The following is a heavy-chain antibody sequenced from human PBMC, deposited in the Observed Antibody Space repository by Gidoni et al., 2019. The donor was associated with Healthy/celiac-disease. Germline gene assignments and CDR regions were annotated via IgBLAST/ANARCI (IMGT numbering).Heavy chain of an antibody. D-gene: IGHD3-22*01. V-gene: IGHV3-74*01. Sequence: EVQLVESGGGLVQPGGSLRLSCAASGFPFSSYWMHWVRQAPGKGLVWVSRINSDGSSTSYADSVKGRFTISRDNAKNTLYLQMNSLRAEDTAVYYRNITMIVVVKDGGGLQHWGQAPWSPSPQ. CDR1: GFPFSSYW. CDR2: INSDGSST. CDR3: NITMIVVVKDGGGLQH. J-gene: IGHJ1*01.